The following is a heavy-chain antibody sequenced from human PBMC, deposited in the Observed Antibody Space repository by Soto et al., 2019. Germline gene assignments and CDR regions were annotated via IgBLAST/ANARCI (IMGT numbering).Heavy chain of an antibody. J-gene: IGHJ3*02. Sequence: SETLSLTFAVSGYSISSSNWWGWIRQPPGKGLEWIGYIYYSGSTYYNPSLKSRVTMSVDTSKNQFSLKLSSVTAVDTAVYYCARSSGYDILTGYPDAFDIWGQGTMVTVSS. CDR3: ARSSGYDILTGYPDAFDI. CDR1: GYSISSSNW. CDR2: IYYSGST. D-gene: IGHD3-9*01. V-gene: IGHV4-28*01.